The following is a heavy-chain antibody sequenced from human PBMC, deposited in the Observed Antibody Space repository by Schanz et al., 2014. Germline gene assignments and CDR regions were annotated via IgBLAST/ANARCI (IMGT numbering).Heavy chain of an antibody. CDR2: ISAYNGNT. CDR3: ARDGVDAAAGGNY. CDR1: GYTFTSYG. J-gene: IGHJ4*02. V-gene: IGHV1-18*01. Sequence: QVQLVQSGAEVKKPGASVKVSCKASGYTFTSYGINWVRQAPGQGLEWMGWISAYNGNTNYAQKLQGRVTMTRDTSTSAVYMELSSLRSEDTAVYYCARDGVDAAAGGNYWGQGTLVTVSS. D-gene: IGHD6-13*01.